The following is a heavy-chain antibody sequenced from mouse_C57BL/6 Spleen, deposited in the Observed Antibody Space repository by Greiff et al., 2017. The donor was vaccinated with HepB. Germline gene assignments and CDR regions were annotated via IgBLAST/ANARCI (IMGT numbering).Heavy chain of an antibody. V-gene: IGHV1-69*01. D-gene: IGHD2-5*01. CDR2: IDPSDSYT. J-gene: IGHJ2*01. Sequence: QVQLQQPGAELVMPGASVKLSCKASGYTFTSYWMHWVKQRPGQGLEWIGEIDPSDSYTNYNQKFKGKSTLTVDKSSSTAYMPLSSLTSEDSAVYYCARRGYSNYDDYWGQGTTLTVSS. CDR1: GYTFTSYW. CDR3: ARRGYSNYDDY.